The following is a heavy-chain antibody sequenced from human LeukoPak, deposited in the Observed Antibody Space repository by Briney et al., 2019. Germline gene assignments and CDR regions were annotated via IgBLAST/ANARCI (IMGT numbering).Heavy chain of an antibody. CDR3: ARRGCGGGSCYEGSNWFDP. Sequence: GESLKISCKGSGYSFTSYWIGWVRQMPGKGLEWMGIIYPGDSDTRYSPSFQGQVTISADKSISTAYLQWSSLKASDTAMYYCARRGCGGGSCYEGSNWFDPWGQGTLVTVSS. CDR2: IYPGDSDT. CDR1: GYSFTSYW. V-gene: IGHV5-51*01. D-gene: IGHD2-15*01. J-gene: IGHJ5*02.